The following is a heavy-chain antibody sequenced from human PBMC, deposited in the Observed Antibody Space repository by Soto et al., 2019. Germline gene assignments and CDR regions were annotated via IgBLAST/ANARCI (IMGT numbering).Heavy chain of an antibody. D-gene: IGHD6-6*01. V-gene: IGHV3-23*01. CDR3: ARGSASGRPYYFDF. CDR2: IGGDGKAT. Sequence: GGSLRLSCAASGFSFSRHAMSWVRQAPGKGLEWVLAIGGDGKATWSADSVKGRFTISKDNSENTLYLQLNSLRADDTAVYYCARGSASGRPYYFDFWAQGTLVTVSS. CDR1: GFSFSRHA. J-gene: IGHJ4*02.